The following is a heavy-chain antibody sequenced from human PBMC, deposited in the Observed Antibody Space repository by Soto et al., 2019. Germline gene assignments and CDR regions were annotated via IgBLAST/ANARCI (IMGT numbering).Heavy chain of an antibody. CDR3: AKGSSTSYYSGLDY. D-gene: IGHD2-2*01. J-gene: IGHJ4*02. V-gene: IGHV3-23*01. CDR2: ISGTGDNT. CDR1: GCTFSTCS. Sequence: PGGSMILSCRAAGCTFSTCSMSWVRKETGKGLEWVSVISGTGDNTYYAGSVKGRFTISRDNSKNTLYLQMNSLRAEDTAIYYCAKGSSTSYYSGLDYWGQGSLVTVSS.